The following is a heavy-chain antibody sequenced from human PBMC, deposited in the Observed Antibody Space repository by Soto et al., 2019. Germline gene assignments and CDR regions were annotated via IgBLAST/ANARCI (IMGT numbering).Heavy chain of an antibody. CDR2: ISYDGSNK. J-gene: IGHJ4*02. V-gene: IGHV3-30*03. CDR1: GFTFSSXX. Sequence: QVQLVESGGGVVQPGRSLRLSCAASGFTFSSXXXXXXXXXXXXXXXWVAVISYDGSNKYYADSVKGRFTISRDNSXXXXXXXXXXXXXXXXXXXXXXXXXXXXXXXXXDYWGQGTLVTVSS. CDR3: XXXXXXXXXXXXDY.